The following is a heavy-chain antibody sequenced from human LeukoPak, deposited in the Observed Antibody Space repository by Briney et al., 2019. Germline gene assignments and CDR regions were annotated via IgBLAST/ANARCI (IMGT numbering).Heavy chain of an antibody. CDR1: GGSISSYY. D-gene: IGHD3-10*01. J-gene: IGHJ6*03. V-gene: IGHV4-4*07. Sequence: SETLSLTCTVSGGSISSYYWSWIRQPAGKGLEWIGRIYTSGSTNYNPSLKSRVTMSVDTSKNQFSLKLSSVTAADTAVYYCARDLGSYYGSGSPYYYYYMDVWGKGTTVTVSS. CDR3: ARDLGSYYGSGSPYYYYYMDV. CDR2: IYTSGST.